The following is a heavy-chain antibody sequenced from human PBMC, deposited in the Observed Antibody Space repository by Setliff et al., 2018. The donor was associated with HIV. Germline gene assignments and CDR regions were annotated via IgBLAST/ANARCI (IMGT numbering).Heavy chain of an antibody. J-gene: IGHJ6*02. D-gene: IGHD6-19*01. Sequence: ASVKVSCKASGGTFSSYAISWVRQAPGQGLEWMGGISPNFGHTNDAQNFLGRVTMTIDTSTSRAYMELRSLRSDDTAMYFCARLGSGWSDSYYYAMDIWGQGTTVTVSS. CDR3: ARLGSGWSDSYYYAMDI. V-gene: IGHV1-18*01. CDR1: GGTFSSYA. CDR2: ISPNFGHT.